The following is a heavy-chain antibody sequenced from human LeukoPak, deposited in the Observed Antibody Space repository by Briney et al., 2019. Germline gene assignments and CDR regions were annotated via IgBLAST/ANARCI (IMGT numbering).Heavy chain of an antibody. Sequence: GGSLRLSCAASGFTFSSYAMHWVRQAPGKGLEWVAVISYDGSNKYYADSVKGRFTISRDNSKNTLYLQMNSLRAEDTAVYYCARDPGRLPKYYFDYWGQGTLVTVSS. V-gene: IGHV3-30*01. CDR1: GFTFSSYA. CDR3: ARDPGRLPKYYFDY. J-gene: IGHJ4*02. D-gene: IGHD3-10*01. CDR2: ISYDGSNK.